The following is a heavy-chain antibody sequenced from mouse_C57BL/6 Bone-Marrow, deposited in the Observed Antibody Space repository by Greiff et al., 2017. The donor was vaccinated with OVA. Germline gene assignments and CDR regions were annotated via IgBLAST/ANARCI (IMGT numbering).Heavy chain of an antibody. J-gene: IGHJ3*01. V-gene: IGHV1-39*01. CDR2: INPNYGTT. CDR3: ARGGTAQAWFAY. CDR1: GYSFTDYN. D-gene: IGHD3-2*02. Sequence: EVQLQQSGPELVKPGASVKISCKASGYSFTDYNMNWVKQSNGKSLEWIGVINPNYGTTSYNQKFKGKATLTVDQSSNTASMQLTSLTSEDSAVYCCARGGTAQAWFAYWGQGTLVAVSA.